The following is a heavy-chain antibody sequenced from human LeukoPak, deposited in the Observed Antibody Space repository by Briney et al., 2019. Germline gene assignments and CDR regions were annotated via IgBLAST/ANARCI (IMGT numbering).Heavy chain of an antibody. CDR3: ARHEPYSSNWADFDY. V-gene: IGHV4-59*08. J-gene: IGHJ4*02. Sequence: PSETLSLTCTVSGGSITSYYWSWIRQPPGRGLEWIGYIYYSGSTNYNPPLKSRVTMSVDTSKNQFSLKLTPVTAADTAVYYCARHEPYSSNWADFDYWGQGTLVTVSS. CDR1: GGSITSYY. D-gene: IGHD6-13*01. CDR2: IYYSGST.